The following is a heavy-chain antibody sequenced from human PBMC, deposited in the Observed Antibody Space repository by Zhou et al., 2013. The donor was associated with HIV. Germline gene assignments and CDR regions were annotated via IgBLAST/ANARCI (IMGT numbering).Heavy chain of an antibody. CDR2: IIARFNRP. J-gene: IGHJ4*02. CDR1: GGTFSSHG. Sequence: QVQLVQSGAEVKNPGSSVKVSCKTSGGTFSSHGISWVRQTPGQGLEWMGGIIARFNRPHYAQKFQGRVTISTDESTSTVHMEMTSLRSDDTAVYYCAREVVTAVTAPGDFWGQGTLVTVS. CDR3: AREVVTAVTAPGDF. V-gene: IGHV1-69*05. D-gene: IGHD2-21*02.